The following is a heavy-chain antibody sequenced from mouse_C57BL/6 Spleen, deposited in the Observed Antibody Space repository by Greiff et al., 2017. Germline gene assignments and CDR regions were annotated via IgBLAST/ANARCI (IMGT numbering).Heavy chain of an antibody. CDR2: IDPSDSET. Sequence: QVHVKQPGAELVRPGSSVKLSCKASGYTFTSYWMHWVKQRPIQGLEWIGNIDPSDSETHYNQKFKDKATLTVDKSSSTAYMQLSSLTSEDSAVYYCARAYDYPYAMDYWGQGTSVTVSS. J-gene: IGHJ4*01. V-gene: IGHV1-52*01. CDR1: GYTFTSYW. CDR3: ARAYDYPYAMDY. D-gene: IGHD2-4*01.